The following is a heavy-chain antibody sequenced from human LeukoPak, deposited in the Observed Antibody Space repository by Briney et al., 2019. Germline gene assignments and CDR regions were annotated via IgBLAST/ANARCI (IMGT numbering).Heavy chain of an antibody. D-gene: IGHD2-21*01. V-gene: IGHV3-48*03. Sequence: PGGSLRLSCAASGFTFSNYEMNWVRQAPGKGLEWISHISNFGDIIHYADSVEGRFTISRDNAKNSQYLQMNSLRAEDTAVYYCARCDWHYYYYYMDVWGKGTTVTVSS. CDR3: ARCDWHYYYYYMDV. J-gene: IGHJ6*03. CDR2: ISNFGDII. CDR1: GFTFSNYE.